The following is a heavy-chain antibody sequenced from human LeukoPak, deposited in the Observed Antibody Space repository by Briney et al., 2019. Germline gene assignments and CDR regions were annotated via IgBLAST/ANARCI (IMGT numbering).Heavy chain of an antibody. V-gene: IGHV1-69*05. CDR1: GGTFSSYA. CDR2: IIPIFGTA. CDR3: ARDGTDDSSGYSWFDP. Sequence: SVKVSCKASGGTFSSYAISWVRQAPGQGLEWMGGIIPIFGTANYAQKFQGRVTMTRDMSTSTVYMELSSLRSEDTAVYYCARDGTDDSSGYSWFDPWGQGTLVTVSS. D-gene: IGHD3-22*01. J-gene: IGHJ5*02.